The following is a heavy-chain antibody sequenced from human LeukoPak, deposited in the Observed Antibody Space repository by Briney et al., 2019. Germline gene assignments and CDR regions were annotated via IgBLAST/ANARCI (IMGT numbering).Heavy chain of an antibody. CDR1: GGSISSYY. V-gene: IGHV4-59*08. CDR3: ARQTVRAYGMDV. J-gene: IGHJ6*02. Sequence: SETLSLTCTVSGGSISSYYWSWIRQPPGKGLEWIGYIYYSGSTNYNPSSKSRVTISVDTSKNQFSLKLSSVTAADTAVYYCARQTVRAYGMDVWGQGTTVTVSS. CDR2: IYYSGST. D-gene: IGHD3-10*01.